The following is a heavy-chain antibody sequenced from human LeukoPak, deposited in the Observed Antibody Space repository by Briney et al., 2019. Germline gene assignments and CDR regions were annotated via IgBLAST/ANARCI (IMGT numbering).Heavy chain of an antibody. J-gene: IGHJ3*02. CDR2: ISTTGSIT. V-gene: IGHV3-48*03. D-gene: IGHD6-6*01. Sequence: GGSLRLSCAASGFTFGSYEMNWVRQAPGKGLEWVSYISTTGSITYYRESVKGRFTISRDNAKNTLYLQMNSLRAEDTAVYYCARASIAAFDIWGQGTMVTVSS. CDR3: ARASIAAFDI. CDR1: GFTFGSYE.